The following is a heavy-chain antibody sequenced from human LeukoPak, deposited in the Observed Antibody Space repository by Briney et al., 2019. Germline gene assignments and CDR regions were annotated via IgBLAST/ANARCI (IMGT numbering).Heavy chain of an antibody. V-gene: IGHV1-2*02. D-gene: IGHD1-26*01. CDR3: AKEFPSGATRDLDY. Sequence: ASVKVSCQASGYSFTASYMHWVRQAPGQGLEWLGWINPSSGGTKYAPKFQGRVTLTRDKSINTAYMELTSLRSDDTAMYYCAKEFPSGATRDLDYWGQGTLVTVSS. J-gene: IGHJ4*02. CDR2: INPSSGGT. CDR1: GYSFTASY.